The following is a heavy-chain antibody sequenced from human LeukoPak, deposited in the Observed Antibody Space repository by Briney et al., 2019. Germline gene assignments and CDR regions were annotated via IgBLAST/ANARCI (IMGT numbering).Heavy chain of an antibody. CDR1: GFTFSSYE. CDR2: ISSSGSTI. J-gene: IGHJ4*02. CDR3: AKYGTSSSWYTFFDY. V-gene: IGHV3-48*03. D-gene: IGHD6-13*01. Sequence: GGSLRLSCAASGFTFSSYEMNWVRQAPGKGLEWVSYISSSGSTIYYADSVKGRFTISRDNAKNSLYLQMNSLRAEDTAVYYCAKYGTSSSWYTFFDYWGQGTLVTVSS.